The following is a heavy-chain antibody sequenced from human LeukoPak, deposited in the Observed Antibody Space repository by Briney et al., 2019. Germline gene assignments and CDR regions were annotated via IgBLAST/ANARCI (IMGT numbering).Heavy chain of an antibody. J-gene: IGHJ3*02. CDR1: GYTFTSYD. D-gene: IGHD2-21*01. CDR2: MNPNSGNT. CDR3: ARERTMVGGADI. Sequence: ASVKVSCKASGYTFTSYDINWVRQATGQGLEWMGWMNPNSGNTGYAQKFQGRVTITRNTSISTAYMELSSLRSEDTAVYYCARERTMVGGADIWGQGTKVTVSS. V-gene: IGHV1-8*03.